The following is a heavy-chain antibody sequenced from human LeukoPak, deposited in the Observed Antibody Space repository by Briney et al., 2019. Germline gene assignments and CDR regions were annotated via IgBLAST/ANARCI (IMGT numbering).Heavy chain of an antibody. J-gene: IGHJ4*02. Sequence: ASVKVSCKVSGYTLTELSMHWVRQAPGKGLEWMGGFDPEDGETIYAQKFQGRVTMTEDTSTDTAYMELSSLRSEDTAVYYCATDLYCSGGSCPFDYWGQGTLVTVSS. CDR3: ATDLYCSGGSCPFDY. V-gene: IGHV1-24*01. CDR1: GYTLTELS. CDR2: FDPEDGET. D-gene: IGHD2-15*01.